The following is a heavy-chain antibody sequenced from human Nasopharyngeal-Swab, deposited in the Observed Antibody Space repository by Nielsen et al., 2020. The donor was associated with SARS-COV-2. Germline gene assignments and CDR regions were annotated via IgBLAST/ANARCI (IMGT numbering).Heavy chain of an antibody. D-gene: IGHD5-24*01. Sequence: GESLKISCTTSGFTFGDSSMSWVRQAPGKGPEWVGFIRSKTYGGPTEYAASVKGRFTISRDDSGGIAYLQMNSLRTEDTAVYYCARSGDGYNFYLDYWGQGTLVTVSS. CDR2: IRSKTYGGPT. J-gene: IGHJ4*02. CDR1: GFTFGDSS. V-gene: IGHV3-49*04. CDR3: ARSGDGYNFYLDY.